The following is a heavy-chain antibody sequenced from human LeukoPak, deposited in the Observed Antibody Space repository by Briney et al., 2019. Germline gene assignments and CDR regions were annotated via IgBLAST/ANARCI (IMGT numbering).Heavy chain of an antibody. CDR1: GITLSIHA. D-gene: IGHD4-11*01. V-gene: IGHV3-30*04. J-gene: IGHJ6*02. CDR3: ARDPGHSTYSDPYYGMNV. CDR2: ISYDGSAT. Sequence: GGSLRLSCAASGITLSIHAMHWVRQAPGKGLEWVALISYDGSATYYADSVKGRFTISRDNAKDTLYLEMNSLKVDDTAVYRCARDPGHSTYSDPYYGMNVWGQGTTVTVSS.